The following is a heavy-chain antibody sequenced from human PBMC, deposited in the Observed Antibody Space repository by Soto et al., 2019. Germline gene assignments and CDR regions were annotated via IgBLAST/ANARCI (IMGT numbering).Heavy chain of an antibody. V-gene: IGHV4-61*01. J-gene: IGHJ6*02. CDR3: ARGGITIFGVVTPHYYGMDV. CDR2: IYYSGST. Sequence: QVQLQESGPGLVKPSETLSLTCTVSGGSVSSGSYYWSWIRQPPGKGLEWIGYIYYSGSTNYNPSLKRRVTRPRDTHKKQFPLKLSSVTAADTAVYYCARGGITIFGVVTPHYYGMDVWGQGTTVTVSS. CDR1: GGSVSSGSYY. D-gene: IGHD3-3*01.